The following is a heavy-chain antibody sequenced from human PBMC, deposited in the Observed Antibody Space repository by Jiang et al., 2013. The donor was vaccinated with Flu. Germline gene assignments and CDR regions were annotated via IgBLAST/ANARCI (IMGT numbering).Heavy chain of an antibody. CDR2: INSDGSNI. CDR3: ARREGNSGSYPPINF. J-gene: IGHJ4*02. V-gene: IGHV3-74*03. Sequence: QLVESGGALVQPGGSLRLSCAASGFSFSIYWMYWVRQIPGKGLVWISRINSDGSNIMYADSVKGRFTISRDNAKNTLYLQMNSLSAEDTAVYYCARREGNSGSYPPINFWGRGTLVTVSS. D-gene: IGHD1-26*01. CDR1: GFSFSIYW.